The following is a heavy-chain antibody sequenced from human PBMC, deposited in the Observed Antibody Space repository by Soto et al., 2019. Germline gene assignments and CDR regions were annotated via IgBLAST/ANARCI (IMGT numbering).Heavy chain of an antibody. D-gene: IGHD3-16*02. CDR2: IYHSGST. CDR1: GGSISSSNW. J-gene: IGHJ6*02. Sequence: SETVSLTCAVSGGSISSSNWWSWVRQPPGKGLEWIGEIYHSGSTNYNPSLKSRVTISVDKSKNQCSLKLSSVTAADTAVYYCARDGFRNYDYVWGSYRPHNYYYSGMDVWGQGTTVTVSS. CDR3: ARDGFRNYDYVWGSYRPHNYYYSGMDV. V-gene: IGHV4-4*02.